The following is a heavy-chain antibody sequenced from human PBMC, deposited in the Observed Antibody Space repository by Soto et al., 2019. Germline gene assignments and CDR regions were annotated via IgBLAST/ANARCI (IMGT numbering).Heavy chain of an antibody. J-gene: IGHJ4*02. CDR3: AVDSSGPYYFDY. CDR2: ILYDGSNK. Sequence: GGSRRLSCAASGFTFSIYRMPGAGQAPGKGREWVAVILYDGSNKYYANSGKGRFTISRDNSKNTLYLQMNSLRAEDTAVYYCAVDSSGPYYFDYWGQGTLVTVSS. D-gene: IGHD3-22*01. V-gene: IGHV3-30*03. CDR1: GFTFSIYR.